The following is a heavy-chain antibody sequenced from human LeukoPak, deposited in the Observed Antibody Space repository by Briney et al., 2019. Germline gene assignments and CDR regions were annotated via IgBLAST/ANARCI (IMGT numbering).Heavy chain of an antibody. CDR3: SRTGIVEAGSYFDY. CDR2: ISAYNGNT. D-gene: IGHD2-15*01. V-gene: IGHV1-18*01. J-gene: IGHJ4*02. CDR1: GYTFTSCG. Sequence: ASVKVSCKASGYTFTSCGISWVRPAPGQGLEWMGWISAYNGNTNYAQKLQGRVTMTTDTSTSTAYMELRSLRSDDTAVYFCSRTGIVEAGSYFDYWGQGTLDTVSS.